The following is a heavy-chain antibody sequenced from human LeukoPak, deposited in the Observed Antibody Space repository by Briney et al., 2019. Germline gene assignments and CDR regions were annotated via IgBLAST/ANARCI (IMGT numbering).Heavy chain of an antibody. V-gene: IGHV5-51*01. D-gene: IGHD1-26*01. Sequence: GESLKISCKGSGYSFTSYWIGWVRPMPGKGLEWMGIIYPGDSDTRYSPSFQGQVTISADKSISTAYLQWSSLKASDTAMYYCARLIGEHGIEEGIGAFDIWGQGTMVTVSS. CDR3: ARLIGEHGIEEGIGAFDI. CDR2: IYPGDSDT. J-gene: IGHJ3*02. CDR1: GYSFTSYW.